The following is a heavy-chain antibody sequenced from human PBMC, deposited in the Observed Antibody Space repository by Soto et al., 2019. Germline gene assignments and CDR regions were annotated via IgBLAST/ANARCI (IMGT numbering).Heavy chain of an antibody. J-gene: IGHJ4*02. V-gene: IGHV3-23*01. CDR2: ISGSGGST. D-gene: IGHD6-19*01. Sequence: DVHLLDSGGGLVQPGGSLRLSCAASGFTFSSFAMSWVRQAPGKGLEWVSAISGSGGSTYYADSVKGRFTISRDKSKNTLYLQMNSLRAEDTAVYYCAKARYSSGWNYFDYWGQGTLVTVSS. CDR1: GFTFSSFA. CDR3: AKARYSSGWNYFDY.